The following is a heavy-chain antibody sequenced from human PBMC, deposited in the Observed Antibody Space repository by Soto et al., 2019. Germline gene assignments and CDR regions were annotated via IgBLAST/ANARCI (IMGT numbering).Heavy chain of an antibody. Sequence: QVQLVESGGGVVQPGRSLRLSCAASGFTFSSDGMHWVRQAPGKGLEWVAVIWYDGSNKYYADSVKGRFTISRDNSKNTLYLQMNSLRAEDTAVYYCARDGGYCSGGSCYRRHYFDYWGQGTLVTVSS. CDR2: IWYDGSNK. J-gene: IGHJ4*02. V-gene: IGHV3-33*01. D-gene: IGHD2-15*01. CDR1: GFTFSSDG. CDR3: ARDGGYCSGGSCYRRHYFDY.